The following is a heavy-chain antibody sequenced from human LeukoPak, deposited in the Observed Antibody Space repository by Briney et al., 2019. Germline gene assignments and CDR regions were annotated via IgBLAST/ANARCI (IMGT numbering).Heavy chain of an antibody. J-gene: IGHJ4*02. Sequence: SETLSLTCTVSGGSISSGGYYWSWIRQPPGRGLEWIGYIYHSGSTYYNPPLKSRVNISVDRSKHQFSLQLRSVTAEDTAVYYCARDPPWYYDSSGYSNWGQGTLVSVSS. CDR3: ARDPPWYYDSSGYSN. CDR2: IYHSGST. CDR1: GGSISSGGYY. V-gene: IGHV4-30-2*01. D-gene: IGHD3-22*01.